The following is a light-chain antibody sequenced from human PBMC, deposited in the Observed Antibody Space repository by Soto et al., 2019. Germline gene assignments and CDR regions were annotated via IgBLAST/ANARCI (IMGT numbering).Light chain of an antibody. CDR3: AAWDDSVRGVV. J-gene: IGLJ2*01. Sequence: QSVLTQPPSGSGTPGQTVTIACSGSSSNVGSNYVYWYQQLPGTAPRLLIYNSNKRPSGVPDRFSGSRSGTSASLAISGLRSDDESDYYCAAWDDSVRGVVFGGGTKVTVL. CDR2: NSN. V-gene: IGLV1-47*02. CDR1: SSNVGSNY.